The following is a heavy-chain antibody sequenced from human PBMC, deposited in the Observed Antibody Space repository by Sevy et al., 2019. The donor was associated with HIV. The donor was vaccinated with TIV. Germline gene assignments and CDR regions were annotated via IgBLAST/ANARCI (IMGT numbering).Heavy chain of an antibody. J-gene: IGHJ3*02. CDR2: ISSSSSYI. CDR3: ARGSLAVAFNYDAFDI. V-gene: IGHV3-21*01. CDR1: GFTFSSYS. D-gene: IGHD6-19*01. Sequence: GGSLRLSCAASGFTFSSYSMNWVRQAPGKGLEWVSSISSSSSYIYYADSVKGRFTISRDNAKNSLYLQMNSLRAEDTAVYYCARGSLAVAFNYDAFDIWGQGTMVTVSS.